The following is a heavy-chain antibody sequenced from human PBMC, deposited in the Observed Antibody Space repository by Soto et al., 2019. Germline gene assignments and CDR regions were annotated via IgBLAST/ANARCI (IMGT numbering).Heavy chain of an antibody. CDR3: ARFRDYYDSSGRYGMDV. Sequence: ASVKVSCEASGYTFTGYGISWVRQAPGQGLEWMGWISAYNGNTNYAQKLQGRVTMTTDTSTSTAYMELRSLRSDDTAVYYCARFRDYYDSSGRYGMDVWGQGTTVTVSS. J-gene: IGHJ6*02. CDR2: ISAYNGNT. D-gene: IGHD3-22*01. CDR1: GYTFTGYG. V-gene: IGHV1-18*01.